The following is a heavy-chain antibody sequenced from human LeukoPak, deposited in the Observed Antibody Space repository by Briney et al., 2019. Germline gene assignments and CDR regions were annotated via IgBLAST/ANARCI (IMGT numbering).Heavy chain of an antibody. Sequence: GGSLRLSCAASGFTFSDYYMSWIRQAPGKGLEWVSYISSSGSTTYYADSVKGRFTISRDNSKNTLYLQMNSLRAEDTAVYYCARDYGSGSYPRSYYFDYWGQGTLVTVSS. J-gene: IGHJ4*02. CDR3: ARDYGSGSYPRSYYFDY. D-gene: IGHD3-10*01. CDR2: ISSSGSTT. V-gene: IGHV3-11*01. CDR1: GFTFSDYY.